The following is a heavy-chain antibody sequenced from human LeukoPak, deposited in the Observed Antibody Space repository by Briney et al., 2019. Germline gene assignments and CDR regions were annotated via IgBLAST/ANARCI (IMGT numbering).Heavy chain of an antibody. CDR2: IIPIFGTA. D-gene: IGHD2-2*01. J-gene: IGHJ5*02. CDR3: ARARIYCSSTSCYSNWFDP. CDR1: VGTFSSYA. Sequence: SVKVSCKASVGTFSSYAISWVRQAPGQGLEWMGGIIPIFGTANYAQKFQGRVTITADESTSTDYMELSSLRSEDTAVYYCARARIYCSSTSCYSNWFDPWGQGTLVTVSS. V-gene: IGHV1-69*13.